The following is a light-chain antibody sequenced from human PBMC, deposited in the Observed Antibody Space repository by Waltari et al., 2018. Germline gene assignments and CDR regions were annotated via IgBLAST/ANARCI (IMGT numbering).Light chain of an antibody. CDR1: QSLTKRY. V-gene: IGKV3-20*01. J-gene: IGKJ2*01. CDR3: QQYGSSIMYT. CDR2: VAS. Sequence: VLTQSPGALSLPPGERVTLSCRASQSLTKRYLSWYQQKPGQAPRLLVYVASSRAAGIPDRFSGSGSGTDFTLTISRLEPEDFAVYYCQQYGSSIMYTFGQGTKLEIK.